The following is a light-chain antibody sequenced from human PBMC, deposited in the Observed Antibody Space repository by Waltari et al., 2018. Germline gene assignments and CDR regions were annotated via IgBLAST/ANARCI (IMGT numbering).Light chain of an antibody. V-gene: IGLV3-19*01. CDR3: SSRNGRANQVV. CDR1: SLRTSY. J-gene: IGLJ3*02. Sequence: SSELTQDPAVSVALGQTVRITCQGDSLRTSYASWYQLKPGQAPVLGICGKDKRPSGISDRISGYSSGATSSLTITGAQAEDEADYYCSSRNGRANQVVFAGGTKVTVL. CDR2: GKD.